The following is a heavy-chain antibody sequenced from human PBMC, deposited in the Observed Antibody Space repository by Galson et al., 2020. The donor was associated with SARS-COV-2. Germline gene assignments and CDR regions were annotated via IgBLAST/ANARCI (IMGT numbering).Heavy chain of an antibody. D-gene: IGHD4-17*01. Sequence: GGSLRLSCATSGFTFSSYSINRVRQAPGKGLEWVSYISSSGSTIFYADSVKGRFTVSREYAKNSLYLQMNRLRNEDTAVYYCARDSTTVSGLDVWGQGTTVTVSS. V-gene: IGHV3-48*02. CDR3: ARDSTTVSGLDV. CDR2: ISSSGSTI. J-gene: IGHJ6*02. CDR1: GFTFSSYS.